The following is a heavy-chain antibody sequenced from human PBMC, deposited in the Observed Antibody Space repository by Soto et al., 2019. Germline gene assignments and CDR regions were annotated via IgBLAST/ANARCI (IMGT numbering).Heavy chain of an antibody. CDR2: IIPLFGTS. CDR1: GGTFVSYA. D-gene: IGHD3-16*02. CDR3: ARYRPSQDWYFDL. V-gene: IGHV1-69*06. J-gene: IGHJ2*01. Sequence: QVQLVQSGAEVKMPGSSVKVSCKVSGGTFVSYAISWVRQAPGQGLEWVGGIIPLFGTSTSAQKFQDRVTITADRSTSTAYLELRSLRSEDTAVYYCARYRPSQDWYFDLWGRGTLVTVSS.